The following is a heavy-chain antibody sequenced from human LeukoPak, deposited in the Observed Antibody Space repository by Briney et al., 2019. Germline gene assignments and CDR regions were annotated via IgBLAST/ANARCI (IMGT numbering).Heavy chain of an antibody. CDR3: ARGRDIVVVVAASPPDYYGMDV. V-gene: IGHV1-69*13. CDR1: GGTFSSYA. Sequence: SVKVSCKASGGTFSSYAISWVRQAPGQGLEWMGGIIPIFGTANYAQKFQGRVTITADESTSTAYMELSSLRSEDTAAYYCARGRDIVVVVAASPPDYYGMDVWGQGTTVTVSS. D-gene: IGHD2-15*01. CDR2: IIPIFGTA. J-gene: IGHJ6*02.